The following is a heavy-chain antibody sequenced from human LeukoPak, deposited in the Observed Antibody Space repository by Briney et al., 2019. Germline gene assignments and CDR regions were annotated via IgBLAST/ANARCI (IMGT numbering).Heavy chain of an antibody. CDR1: GFTFSSYW. V-gene: IGHV3-74*01. CDR2: IKSDGCT. J-gene: IGHJ1*01. CDR3: ATAPSEIGGYYPEYFRH. D-gene: IGHD3-22*01. Sequence: GGSLRLSCTASGFTFSSYWVHWVRQAPGKGLVWVSRIKSDGCTNYADSVKGRFTISRDNAKNTVSLQMNSLRAEDTGVYYCATAPSEIGGYYPEYFRHWGEGTLVTVSS.